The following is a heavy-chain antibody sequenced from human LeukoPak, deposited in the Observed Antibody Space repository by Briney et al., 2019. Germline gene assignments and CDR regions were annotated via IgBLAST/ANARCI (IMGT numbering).Heavy chain of an antibody. V-gene: IGHV1-2*02. CDR3: ARDGERRTPAAAGNGEVDY. CDR1: GYIFTGYY. Sequence: ASVNVSCKTSGYIFTGYYIHWVRQAPGQGLEWMGWINPNSGGTKYGQKFQGRVTMTRDTSISTAYMELSRLRSDDTAVYYCARDGERRTPAAAGNGEVDYWGQGTLVTVSS. J-gene: IGHJ4*02. D-gene: IGHD6-25*01. CDR2: INPNSGGT.